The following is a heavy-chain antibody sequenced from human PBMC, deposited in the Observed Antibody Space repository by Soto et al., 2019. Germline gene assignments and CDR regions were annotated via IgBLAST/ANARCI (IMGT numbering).Heavy chain of an antibody. J-gene: IGHJ6*02. Sequence: QVQLQESGPGLVKPSETLSLTCTVSGGSVSSGSYYWSWIRQPPGKGLQGLGYIYDRGSTNYNPPLKSRVTISVDTSKNQFSLKLSSVTAADTAVYYCARGSSWFYYYYGMDVWGQGTTVTVSS. D-gene: IGHD6-13*01. V-gene: IGHV4-61*01. CDR3: ARGSSWFYYYYGMDV. CDR1: GGSVSSGSYY. CDR2: IYDRGST.